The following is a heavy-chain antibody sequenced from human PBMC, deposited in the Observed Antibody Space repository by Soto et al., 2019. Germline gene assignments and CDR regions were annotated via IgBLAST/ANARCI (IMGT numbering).Heavy chain of an antibody. CDR1: GFTFSCYA. J-gene: IGHJ4*02. D-gene: IGHD6-19*01. Sequence: GGSLRLSCAASGFTFSCYAMSWVRQSPGKGLEWVSGISGSAGSQDYAESVKGRFTISRDNSKNILYLQMHSLRGEDTAVYFCAKDIAVNGRNYFDYWGQGALVTVSS. CDR2: ISGSAGSQ. V-gene: IGHV3-23*01. CDR3: AKDIAVNGRNYFDY.